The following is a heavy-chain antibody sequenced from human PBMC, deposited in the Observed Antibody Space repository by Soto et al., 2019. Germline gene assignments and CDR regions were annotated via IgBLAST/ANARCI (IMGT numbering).Heavy chain of an antibody. D-gene: IGHD6-25*01. CDR1: GGSISGTYW. J-gene: IGHJ6*02. V-gene: IGHV4-4*02. CDR3: ARVQRGEYYYHGMDV. CDR2: FSHSGRT. Sequence: QVQLQESGPGLVKASGTLSLICAVSGGSISGTYWWTWVRQPPGKGLEWIGEFSHSGRTTYNPSLNSRATISVDKSKNQFSLNMRSVTAADTAVYYCARVQRGEYYYHGMDVWGQGTTVTVAS.